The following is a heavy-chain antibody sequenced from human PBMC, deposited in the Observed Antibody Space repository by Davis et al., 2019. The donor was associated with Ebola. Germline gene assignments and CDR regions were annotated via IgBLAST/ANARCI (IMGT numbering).Heavy chain of an antibody. CDR2: INHSGST. Sequence: PSETLSLTCAVYGGSFSGYYWSWIRQPPGKGLEWIGEINHSGSTNYNPSLKSRVTISVDTSKNQFSLKLSSVTAADTAVYYCARAPAEQRGYMDVWGKGTTVTVSS. CDR1: GGSFSGYY. CDR3: ARAPAEQRGYMDV. D-gene: IGHD1/OR15-1a*01. J-gene: IGHJ6*03. V-gene: IGHV4-34*01.